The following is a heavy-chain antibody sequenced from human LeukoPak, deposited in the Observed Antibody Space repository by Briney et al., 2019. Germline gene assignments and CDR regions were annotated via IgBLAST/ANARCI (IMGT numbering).Heavy chain of an antibody. Sequence: SSETLSLTCAVYGGSFSGYYWSWIRQPPGKGLEWIGYIYYSGSTYYNPSLKSRVTISVDTSKNQFSLKLSSVTAADTAVYYCAREKSHYYDSSGYYRTRRYFDYWGQGTLVTVSS. V-gene: IGHV4-30-4*08. CDR1: GGSFSGYY. CDR3: AREKSHYYDSSGYYRTRRYFDY. D-gene: IGHD3-22*01. CDR2: IYYSGST. J-gene: IGHJ4*02.